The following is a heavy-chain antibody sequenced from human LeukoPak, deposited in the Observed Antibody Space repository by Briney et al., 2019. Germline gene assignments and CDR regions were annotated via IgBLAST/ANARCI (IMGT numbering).Heavy chain of an antibody. CDR2: IYYSGST. D-gene: IGHD3-22*01. J-gene: IGHJ4*02. Sequence: SETLSLTCSVSGYSIRRGYYWGWIRQPPGKGLEWIGYIYYSGSTNYNPSLKSRVTISVDTSKNQFSLKLSSVTAADTAVYYCARVYYDSSGYFTGEYYFDYWGQGTLVTVSS. CDR1: GYSIRRGYY. CDR3: ARVYYDSSGYFTGEYYFDY. V-gene: IGHV4-59*01.